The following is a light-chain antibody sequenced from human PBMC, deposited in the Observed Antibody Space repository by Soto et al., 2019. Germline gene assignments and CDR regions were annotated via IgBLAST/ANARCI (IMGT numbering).Light chain of an antibody. CDR2: NNH. V-gene: IGLV1-40*01. CDR1: SSNMGAGYD. J-gene: IGLJ3*02. CDR3: QAYDYSLTAFV. Sequence: QSVLTQPPSVSGAPGQSVTISCTGTSSNMGAGYDIHWYQQPPGTAPKLVIYNNHNRPSGVPDRFSGSKSGTSGSLAITGLQAEDEADYYCQAYDYSLTAFVFGGGTKLTVL.